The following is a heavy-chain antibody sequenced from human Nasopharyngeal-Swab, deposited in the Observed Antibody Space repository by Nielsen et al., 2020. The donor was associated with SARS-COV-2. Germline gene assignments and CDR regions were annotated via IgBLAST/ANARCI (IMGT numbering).Heavy chain of an antibody. CDR3: AKYMVRDGHVPDY. CDR2: ISGSGGRT. D-gene: IGHD3-10*01. Sequence: GESLKISCAASGFTFSSYAMSWVRQAPGKGLEWVSAISGSGGRTYYADSVKGRFTISRDNSKNTLYLQMNSLRADDTAVYYCAKYMVRDGHVPDYWGQGTLVTVSS. V-gene: IGHV3-23*01. J-gene: IGHJ4*02. CDR1: GFTFSSYA.